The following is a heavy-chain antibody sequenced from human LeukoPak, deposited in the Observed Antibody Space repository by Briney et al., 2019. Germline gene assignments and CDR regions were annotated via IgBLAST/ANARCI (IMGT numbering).Heavy chain of an antibody. V-gene: IGHV3-23*01. Sequence: GGFLRLSCAASGFTFSSYAMSWFRRGPGKALKWCSATSGSGGSTYYADSVKGRFTISRDNSTNTLYLQMNSLRAEDTAVYYCAKNLEQWLVLGLFDYWGQGTLVTVSS. CDR1: GFTFSSYA. CDR2: TSGSGGST. J-gene: IGHJ4*02. CDR3: AKNLEQWLVLGLFDY. D-gene: IGHD6-19*01.